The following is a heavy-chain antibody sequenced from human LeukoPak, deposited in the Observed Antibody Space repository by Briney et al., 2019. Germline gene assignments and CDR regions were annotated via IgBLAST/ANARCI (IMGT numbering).Heavy chain of an antibody. CDR2: INPNSGGA. J-gene: IGHJ4*02. Sequence: GASVKVSCKASGYTFTGYYIHWVRQAPGQGLEWVGWINPNSGGAKYAQKFQDRVTMTRDTSISTAYMELSRLRSDDTAVYYCARDTAMVTEQGGDFDYWGQETLVTVSS. V-gene: IGHV1-2*02. CDR3: ARDTAMVTEQGGDFDY. CDR1: GYTFTGYY. D-gene: IGHD5-18*01.